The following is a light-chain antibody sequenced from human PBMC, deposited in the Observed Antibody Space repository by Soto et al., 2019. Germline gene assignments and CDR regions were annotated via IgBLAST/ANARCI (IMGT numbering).Light chain of an antibody. CDR2: GNS. J-gene: IGLJ2*01. CDR1: ISNIGAGYD. CDR3: QSYDSNYVV. Sequence: QSVLTQPPSVSGAPGQRVTISCTGSISNIGAGYDVHWYQQLPGTAPKVLIYGNSNRPSGVPDRFSGSKSGTSASLAITGLQAEDEADYYCQSYDSNYVVFGGGTQLTVL. V-gene: IGLV1-40*01.